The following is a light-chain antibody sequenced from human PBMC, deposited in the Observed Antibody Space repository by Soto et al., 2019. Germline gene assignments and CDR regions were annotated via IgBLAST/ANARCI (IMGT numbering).Light chain of an antibody. CDR1: QSISTY. CDR3: QQSYSTPRT. J-gene: IGKJ1*01. Sequence: DIQMTQSPSSLSASVGDRVTITCRASQSISTYLNWYQQKPGKAPRLLIYDGSTLQSGVPSRFSGSGSGTDFTLTISSLQPEDFATYYCQQSYSTPRTFGQGTQVEIK. CDR2: DGS. V-gene: IGKV1-39*01.